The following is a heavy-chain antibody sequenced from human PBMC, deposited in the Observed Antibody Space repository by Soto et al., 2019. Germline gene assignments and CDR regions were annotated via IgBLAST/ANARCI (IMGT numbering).Heavy chain of an antibody. D-gene: IGHD3-3*01. CDR1: GGTFSSYA. Sequence: SVKVSCKASGGTFSSYAISWVRQAPGQGLEWMGGTIPIFGTANYAQKFQGRVTITADESTSTAYMELSSLRSEDTTVYYCARSRPRFLEWSIYGMDVWGQGTTVTVSS. J-gene: IGHJ6*02. CDR2: TIPIFGTA. CDR3: ARSRPRFLEWSIYGMDV. V-gene: IGHV1-69*13.